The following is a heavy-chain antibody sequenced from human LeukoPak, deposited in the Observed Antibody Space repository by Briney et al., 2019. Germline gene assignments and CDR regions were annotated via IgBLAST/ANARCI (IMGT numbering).Heavy chain of an antibody. Sequence: GGSLRLSCAASGFTFSSSGMSWVRQAPGKGLEWVSVISGTGGSTYYADSVKGRFTISRDNSENTLYLQMNSLRPEDTAVYYCAKVDIWGSYPRLFEYWGQGTLVTVSS. CDR2: ISGTGGST. CDR3: AKVDIWGSYPRLFEY. V-gene: IGHV3-23*01. CDR1: GFTFSSSG. J-gene: IGHJ4*02. D-gene: IGHD3-16*02.